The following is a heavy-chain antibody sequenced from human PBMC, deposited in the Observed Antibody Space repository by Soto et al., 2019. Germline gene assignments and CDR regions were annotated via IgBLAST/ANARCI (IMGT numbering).Heavy chain of an antibody. V-gene: IGHV3-30-3*01. CDR2: ISYDGSNK. CDR1: GFTFSSYA. D-gene: IGHD3-9*01. Sequence: QVQLVESGGGVVQPGRSLRLSCAASGFTFSSYAMHWVRQAPGKGLEWVAVISYDGSNKYYADSVKGRFTISRDNSKNTLYLQMNSLRAEDTAVYYCARDRAYYDILTGYSNDYWGQGTLVTVSS. J-gene: IGHJ4*02. CDR3: ARDRAYYDILTGYSNDY.